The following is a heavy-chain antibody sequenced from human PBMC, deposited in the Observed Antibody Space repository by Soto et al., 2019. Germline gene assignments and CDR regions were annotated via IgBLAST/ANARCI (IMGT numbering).Heavy chain of an antibody. V-gene: IGHV1-2*07. D-gene: IGHD3-16*01. CDR3: ARGGFSYASSGSPFAF. CDR2: INVDSGDT. J-gene: IGHJ5*01. CDR1: GYTFTTYF. Sequence: ASVKVSCKTSGYTFTTYFIHWVRQAPGQGLEWLGWINVDSGDTKSADGFKGRVTLTRDTSITTADMELTSLTSGDTAVYYCARGGFSYASSGSPFAFWGQGTLVTVSS.